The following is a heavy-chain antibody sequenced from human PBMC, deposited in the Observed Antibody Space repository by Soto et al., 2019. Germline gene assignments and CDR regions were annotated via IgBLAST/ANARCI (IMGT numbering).Heavy chain of an antibody. CDR2: FDPEDGET. V-gene: IGHV1-24*01. Sequence: ASVKVSCKVSGYTLTELSMHWVRQAPGKGLEWMGGFDPEDGETIYAQKFQGRVTMTEDTSTDTAYMELSSLRSEDTAVYYCATVPRSPRYSSSPTNGIWFDPWGQGTLVTVSS. J-gene: IGHJ5*02. CDR3: ATVPRSPRYSSSPTNGIWFDP. CDR1: GYTLTELS. D-gene: IGHD6-19*01.